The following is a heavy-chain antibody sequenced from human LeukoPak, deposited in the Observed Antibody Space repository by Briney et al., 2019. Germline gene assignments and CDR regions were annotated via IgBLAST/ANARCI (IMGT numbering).Heavy chain of an antibody. CDR2: ISSNGGST. Sequence: GGSLRLSCAASGFTFSSYAMHWARQAPGKGLEYVSAISSNGGSTYYANSVKGRFTISRDNSKNTLYLQMGSLRAEDMAVYYCARDWGAYGSGSYYPPAYWGQGTLVTVSS. D-gene: IGHD3-10*01. CDR1: GFTFSSYA. V-gene: IGHV3-64*01. CDR3: ARDWGAYGSGSYYPPAY. J-gene: IGHJ4*02.